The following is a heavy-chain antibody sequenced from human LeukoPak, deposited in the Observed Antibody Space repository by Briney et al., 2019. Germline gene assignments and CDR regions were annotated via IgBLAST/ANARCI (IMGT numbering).Heavy chain of an antibody. V-gene: IGHV1-2*06. Sequence: ASVKVSCKASGYAFTAYYMRWVRQAPGQGLECMGRINPNSGGTNYVQKFQGRVTMTRDTSISTAYLELSSLRSGDTAVYYCARGAAAGILRNWYFDLWGRGTLVTVSS. CDR3: ARGAAAGILRNWYFDL. D-gene: IGHD6-13*01. CDR1: GYAFTAYY. CDR2: INPNSGGT. J-gene: IGHJ2*01.